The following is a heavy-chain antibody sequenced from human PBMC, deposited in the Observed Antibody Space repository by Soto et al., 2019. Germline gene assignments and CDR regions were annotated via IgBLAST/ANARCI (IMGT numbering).Heavy chain of an antibody. J-gene: IGHJ3*02. CDR1: GFTFSSYE. Sequence: PGGSLRLSCAASGFTFSSYEMNWVRQAPGKGLEWVSYISSSGSTYYADSVKGRFTISRDNSKNTLYLQMNSLRAEDTAVYYCAKDGRSGYYTKGYAFDIWGQGTMVTVSS. D-gene: IGHD3-3*01. V-gene: IGHV3-23*01. CDR3: AKDGRSGYYTKGYAFDI. CDR2: ISSSGST.